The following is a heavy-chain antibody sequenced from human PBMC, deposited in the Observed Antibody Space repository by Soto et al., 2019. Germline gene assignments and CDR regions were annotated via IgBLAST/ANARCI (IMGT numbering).Heavy chain of an antibody. CDR1: GVSFSGNIAA. D-gene: IGHD6-19*01. V-gene: IGHV6-1*01. CDR3: ARESTYSVSSDSYLDY. J-gene: IGHJ4*02. Sequence: SQPLSLTCSMSGVSFSGNIAACNCNRQSPSRGLEWLGRTYYRSRWYNDYAVSVKSRITVTPDTSKNQFSLHLNSVTPEDTAVYYCARESTYSVSSDSYLDYWGQGALVTVSS. CDR2: TYYRSRWYN.